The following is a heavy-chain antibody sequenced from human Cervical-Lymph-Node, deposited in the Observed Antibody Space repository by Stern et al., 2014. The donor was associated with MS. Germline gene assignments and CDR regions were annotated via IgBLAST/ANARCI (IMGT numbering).Heavy chain of an antibody. CDR3: SGSNWYFFDY. CDR2: INTDGSSP. CDR1: GFTFDSYS. Sequence: EVQLVESGGGLVQPGGSLRLSCAASGFTFDSYSMHRVRQVPGKGLVWVSRINTDGSSPRYADSVKCRFTISRDNAKNMLYLEMNSLRAEDTAVYYCSGSNWYFFDYWGQGTLVTVSS. D-gene: IGHD6-13*01. J-gene: IGHJ4*02. V-gene: IGHV3-74*02.